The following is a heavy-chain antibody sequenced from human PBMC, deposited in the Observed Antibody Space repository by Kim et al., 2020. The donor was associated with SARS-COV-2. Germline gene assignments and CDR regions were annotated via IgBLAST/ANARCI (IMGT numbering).Heavy chain of an antibody. J-gene: IGHJ5*02. Sequence: PKSAVTISVDTSKHQFSLKLSSVTAADTAVYYCARLRLIAAAGIYWFDPWGQGTLVTVSS. V-gene: IGHV4-34*01. CDR3: ARLRLIAAAGIYWFDP. D-gene: IGHD6-13*01.